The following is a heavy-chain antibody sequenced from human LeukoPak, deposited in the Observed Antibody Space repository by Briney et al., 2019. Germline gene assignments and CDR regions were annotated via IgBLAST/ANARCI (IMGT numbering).Heavy chain of an antibody. CDR3: ARLGKTFSNDGYYYDMDV. CDR2: IDPSDSYT. V-gene: IGHV5-10-1*01. D-gene: IGHD1-1*01. J-gene: IGHJ6*02. Sequence: GESLKISCKGSGYSFTSYWISWVRQMPGKGLEWMGRIDPSDSYTNYSPSFQGHVTISADKSISTAYLQWSSLKASDTAMYYCARLGKTFSNDGYYYDMDVWGQGTTVTVSS. CDR1: GYSFTSYW.